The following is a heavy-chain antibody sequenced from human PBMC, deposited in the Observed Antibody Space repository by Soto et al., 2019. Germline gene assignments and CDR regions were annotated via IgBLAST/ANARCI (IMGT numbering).Heavy chain of an antibody. CDR2: IIPIFGTA. CDR1: GGAFSSYA. J-gene: IGHJ6*02. Sequence: ASVKVSCKASGGAFSSYAISWVRQAPGQGLEWMGGIIPIFGTANYAQKFQGRVTITADESTSTAYMELSSLRSEDTAVYYCAAGVGATTDYYYYYGMDVWGQGTTVTVSS. CDR3: AAGVGATTDYYYYYGMDV. V-gene: IGHV1-69*13. D-gene: IGHD1-26*01.